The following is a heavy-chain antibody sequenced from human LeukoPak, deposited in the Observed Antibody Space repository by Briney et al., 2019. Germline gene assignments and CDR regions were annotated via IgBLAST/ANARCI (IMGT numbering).Heavy chain of an antibody. J-gene: IGHJ6*03. Sequence: GGSLRLSCAASGFTFSSFAMHWVRQAPGKGLDWVAVISYDGSNKYYADSVKGRFTISRDNSKNTLYLQMNSLRAEDTAVYYCAKDRELRFPYQLLSYMDVWGKGTTVTVSS. V-gene: IGHV3-30-3*01. CDR3: AKDRELRFPYQLLSYMDV. CDR1: GFTFSSFA. D-gene: IGHD2-2*01. CDR2: ISYDGSNK.